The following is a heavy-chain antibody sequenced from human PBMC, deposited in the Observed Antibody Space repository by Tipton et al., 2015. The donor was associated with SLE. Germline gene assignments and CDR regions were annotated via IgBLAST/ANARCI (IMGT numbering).Heavy chain of an antibody. CDR1: GFTFSSYA. CDR2: ISYDGSNK. CDR3: ARDRIVGATGYFDY. Sequence: SLRLSCAASGFTFSSYAMHWVRQAPGKGLEWVAVISYDGSNKYYADSVKGRFTISRDNSKNTLYLQMNSLRAEDTAVYYCARDRIVGATGYFDYWGQGTLVTVSS. J-gene: IGHJ4*02. D-gene: IGHD1-26*01. V-gene: IGHV3-30-3*01.